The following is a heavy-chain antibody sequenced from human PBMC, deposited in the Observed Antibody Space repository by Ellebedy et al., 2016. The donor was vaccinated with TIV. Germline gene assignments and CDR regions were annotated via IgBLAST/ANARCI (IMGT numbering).Heavy chain of an antibody. J-gene: IGHJ4*02. Sequence: SGPTLVKPTQTLTLTCTLSGFSVSTSGLGVGWIRQPPGKALEWLAMRYWDDDERYRPSLRTRLRVTKDTTKNQVVLTMANMDPVDTATYYCARLWNLTGSHFDSWGQGLPVTISA. CDR3: ARLWNLTGSHFDS. CDR2: RYWDDDE. CDR1: GFSVSTSGLG. V-gene: IGHV2-5*02. D-gene: IGHD3-9*01.